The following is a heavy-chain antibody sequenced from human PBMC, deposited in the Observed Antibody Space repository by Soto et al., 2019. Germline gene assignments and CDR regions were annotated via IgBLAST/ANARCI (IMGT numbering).Heavy chain of an antibody. Sequence: QVQQVQSGAEVKTPGASVTVSCKASGYNFGSYDVNWVRQATGQGLEWMGWVNPDNGYTGYAQKFQGRVTMTTNLSICTAYMELRSLTFEDTAIYYCARACGSGYSFWTYVFDICGQGTWGTVSS. CDR1: GYNFGSYD. CDR3: ARACGSGYSFWTYVFDI. J-gene: IGHJ3*02. CDR2: VNPDNGYT. D-gene: IGHD3-22*01. V-gene: IGHV1-8*01.